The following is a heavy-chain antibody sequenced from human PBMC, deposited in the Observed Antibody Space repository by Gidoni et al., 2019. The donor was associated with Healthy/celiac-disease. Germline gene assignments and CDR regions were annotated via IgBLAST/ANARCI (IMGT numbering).Heavy chain of an antibody. D-gene: IGHD1-26*01. CDR3: ARIRCSGSYWWFDP. V-gene: IGHV2-70*01. CDR1: GFSLSTSGMC. Sequence: QVTLRESGPALVKPPQTLTLTCTFPGFSLSTSGMCVSWIRQPPGKALEWLALIDWDDDKYYSTSLKTRLTISKDTSKNQVVLTMTNMDPVDTATYYCARIRCSGSYWWFDPWGQGTLVTVSS. CDR2: IDWDDDK. J-gene: IGHJ5*02.